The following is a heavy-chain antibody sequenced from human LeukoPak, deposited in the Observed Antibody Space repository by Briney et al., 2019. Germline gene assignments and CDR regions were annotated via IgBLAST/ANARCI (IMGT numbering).Heavy chain of an antibody. CDR3: AREAGGRIVTYVL. CDR1: GYTFTGYY. D-gene: IGHD1-26*01. V-gene: IGHV1-2*02. J-gene: IGHJ4*02. Sequence: ASVKVSCKASGYTFTGYYMHWVRQAPGQGLEWMGWINPNSGGTNYAQKFQGRVTMTRDTSISTAYMELSRLTSDDTAVYYCAREAGGRIVTYVLWGQGTLVTVSS. CDR2: INPNSGGT.